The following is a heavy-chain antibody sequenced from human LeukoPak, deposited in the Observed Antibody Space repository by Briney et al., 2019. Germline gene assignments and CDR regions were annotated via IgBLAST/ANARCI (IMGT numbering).Heavy chain of an antibody. CDR2: IYYSGNT. Sequence: SETLSLTCTVSGGSITGYYWSWIRQAPGKGLEWIAYIYYSGNTNYNPSLKSRLTISVDTSKNQFSLKVRSLTAADTAVYYCARWGHFDTSGYFVVDYWGQGTLVTVSS. D-gene: IGHD3-22*01. CDR3: ARWGHFDTSGYFVVDY. V-gene: IGHV4-59*08. CDR1: GGSITGYY. J-gene: IGHJ4*02.